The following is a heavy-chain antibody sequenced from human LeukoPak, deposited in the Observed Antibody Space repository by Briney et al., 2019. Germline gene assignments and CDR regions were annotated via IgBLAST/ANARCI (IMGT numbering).Heavy chain of an antibody. Sequence: GGSLRLSCAGSGFTFRFYAMTWVRLAPGKGLEWVSGISGDASVSRHAGSVKGRFNISRDNSKNTLYLQLNGLRVEDTAIYYCAKAYSSSLYGDAFHIWGQGTMVTVSP. J-gene: IGHJ3*02. CDR1: GFTFRFYA. D-gene: IGHD6-13*01. CDR3: AKAYSSSLYGDAFHI. CDR2: ISGDASVS. V-gene: IGHV3-23*01.